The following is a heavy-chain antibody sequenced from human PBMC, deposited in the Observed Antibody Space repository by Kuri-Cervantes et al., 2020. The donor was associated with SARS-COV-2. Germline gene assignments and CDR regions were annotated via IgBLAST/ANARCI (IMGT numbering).Heavy chain of an antibody. CDR2: ISGSGGST. Sequence: GGSLRLSCAASGFTFSSYGMHWVRQAPGKGLEWVSAISGSGGSTYYADSVEGRFTISKDNSKNTLYLQTNSLRAEDTAVYYCAKEGGDGDYADYYFDCWGQGTLVTVSS. V-gene: IGHV3-23*01. J-gene: IGHJ4*02. D-gene: IGHD4-17*01. CDR3: AKEGGDGDYADYYFDC. CDR1: GFTFSSYG.